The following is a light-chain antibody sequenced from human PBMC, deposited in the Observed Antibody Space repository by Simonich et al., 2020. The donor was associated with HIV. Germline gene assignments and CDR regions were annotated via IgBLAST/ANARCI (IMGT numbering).Light chain of an antibody. CDR2: KAS. CDR1: QTISSW. CDR3: QQYNSDST. J-gene: IGKJ1*01. V-gene: IGKV1-5*03. Sequence: DIQMTQSPSTLSASVGDSVTITCRASQTISSWLAWYQQKPGKAPNLLIYKASSLESGVPSRFRGSGSGTEFTLTISSLQPDDFATYYCQQYNSDSTFGQGTKVEIK.